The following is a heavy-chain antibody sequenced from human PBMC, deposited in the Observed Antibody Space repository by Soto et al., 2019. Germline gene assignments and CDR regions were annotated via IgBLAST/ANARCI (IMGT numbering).Heavy chain of an antibody. D-gene: IGHD3-16*01. CDR1: GGSFSGYY. CDR3: ARAWGGVPDY. V-gene: IGHV4-34*12. J-gene: IGHJ4*02. CDR2: IIHSEST. Sequence: QVQLQQWGAGLLKPSETLSLTCAVYGGSFSGYYWSWIRQPPGKGLEWIGEIIHSESTNYNPSLKSRVTISVDTSKYQFSLKLSSVTAADTAVYYCARAWGGVPDYWGQGTLVTVSS.